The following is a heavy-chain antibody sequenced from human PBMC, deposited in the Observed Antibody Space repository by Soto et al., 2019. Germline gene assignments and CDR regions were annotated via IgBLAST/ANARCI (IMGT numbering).Heavy chain of an antibody. CDR1: GYTFTGYY. D-gene: IGHD5-18*01. CDR3: ARDLPGYSYGLGY. V-gene: IGHV1-2*02. Sequence: ASVKVSCKASGYTFTGYYMHWVRQAPGQGLEWMGWINPNSGGTNYAQKFQGRVTMTRDTSISTAYMELSRLRSDDTAVYYCARDLPGYSYGLGYWGQGTLVTVSS. J-gene: IGHJ4*02. CDR2: INPNSGGT.